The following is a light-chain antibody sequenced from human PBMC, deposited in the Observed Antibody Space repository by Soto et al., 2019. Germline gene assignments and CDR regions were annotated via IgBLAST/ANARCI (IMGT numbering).Light chain of an antibody. CDR3: SSYTSSSTLVV. V-gene: IGLV2-14*01. CDR2: DVS. J-gene: IGLJ2*01. CDR1: SSDVGGYNY. Sequence: QSVLTQPASVSGSPGQSITISCTGTSSDVGGYNYVSWYQQHPGKAPKLMIYDVSNRPSGVSNCFSGSKSGNTASLTISGLQAEDEADYYCSSYTSSSTLVVFGGGTKLTVL.